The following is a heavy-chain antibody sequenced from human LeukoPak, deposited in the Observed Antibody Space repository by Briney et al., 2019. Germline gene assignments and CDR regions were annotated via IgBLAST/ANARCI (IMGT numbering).Heavy chain of an antibody. J-gene: IGHJ3*02. CDR1: GDSVSSNSAA. V-gene: IGHV6-1*01. Sequence: SQTLSLTCSISGDSVSSNSAAWNWIRQSPSRGLEWLGRTYYRSKWYNDYAVSVKSRVTINPDTSKNQFSLQLNSVTPEDTAVYYCARAGKLSYAFDIWGQGTMVTVSS. D-gene: IGHD1-26*01. CDR2: TYYRSKWYN. CDR3: ARAGKLSYAFDI.